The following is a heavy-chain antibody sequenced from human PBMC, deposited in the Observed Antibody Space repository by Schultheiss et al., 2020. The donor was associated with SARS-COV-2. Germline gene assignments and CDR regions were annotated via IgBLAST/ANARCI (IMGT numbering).Heavy chain of an antibody. CDR2: INSDGSST. D-gene: IGHD6-19*01. CDR3: ARDIKSSGWYVNHYYYGMDV. V-gene: IGHV3-74*01. J-gene: IGHJ6*02. CDR1: GFTLSSYW. Sequence: GESLKISCAASGFTLSSYWMHWVRQAPGKGLVWVSRINSDGSSTSYADSVKGRFTISRDNSKNTLYLQMNSLRAEDTAVYYCARDIKSSGWYVNHYYYGMDVWGQGTTVTVSS.